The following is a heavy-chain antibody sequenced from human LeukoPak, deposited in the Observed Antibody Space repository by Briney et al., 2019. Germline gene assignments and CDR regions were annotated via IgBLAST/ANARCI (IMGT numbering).Heavy chain of an antibody. Sequence: SETLSLTCTVSGGSISSYYWSWLRQPPGRGLEWIGYIYYSGSTNYNPSLKSRVTISVDTSKNQLSLKLSSVTAADTAVYYCARERDYGDPFDYWGQGTLVTVSS. V-gene: IGHV4-59*01. CDR3: ARERDYGDPFDY. J-gene: IGHJ4*02. CDR1: GGSISSYY. D-gene: IGHD4-17*01. CDR2: IYYSGST.